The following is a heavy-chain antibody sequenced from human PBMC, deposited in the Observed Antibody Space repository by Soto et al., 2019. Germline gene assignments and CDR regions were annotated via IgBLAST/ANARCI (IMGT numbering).Heavy chain of an antibody. V-gene: IGHV1-2*02. CDR3: ARGGAYNSKPSYYYYYYYGMDF. CDR1: GYTFTGYY. J-gene: IGHJ6*02. CDR2: INPNSGGA. D-gene: IGHD1-20*01. Sequence: ASVKVSCKASGYTFTGYYMHWVRQAPGQGLEWMGWINPNSGGANYAQKFQGRVTMTRDTSISTAYMELSRLRSEDTAVYYCARGGAYNSKPSYYYYYYYGMDFCGQGTTVPV.